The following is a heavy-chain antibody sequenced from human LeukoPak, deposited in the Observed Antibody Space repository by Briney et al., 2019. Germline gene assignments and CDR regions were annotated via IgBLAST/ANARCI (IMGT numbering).Heavy chain of an antibody. J-gene: IGHJ3*02. Sequence: PGGSLRLSCAASGFTLSNYALHWVRQAPGEGLERVAVMSYDEHVKSYADFVKGRFTISRDNAENTLFLQMDSLRVENTAMYYCARDGVVKANNDAFDIWGQGTMVTVSP. CDR2: MSYDEHVK. CDR1: GFTLSNYA. D-gene: IGHD3-3*01. CDR3: ARDGVVKANNDAFDI. V-gene: IGHV3-30*04.